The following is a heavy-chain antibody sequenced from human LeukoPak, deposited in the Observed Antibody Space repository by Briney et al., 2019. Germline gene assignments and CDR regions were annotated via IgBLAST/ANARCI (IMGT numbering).Heavy chain of an antibody. V-gene: IGHV3-7*04. CDR2: IKQDGSGK. J-gene: IGHJ4*02. Sequence: GGSLRLSCAASGFTFSSYWMSWVRQAPGKGLEWVANIKQDGSGKQYVDSVKGRFAISRDNAENSLYLQMNSLKAEDTAVYYCGRFTRSGDSVYWGQGTLVTVSS. CDR3: GRFTRSGDSVY. CDR1: GFTFSSYW. D-gene: IGHD7-27*01.